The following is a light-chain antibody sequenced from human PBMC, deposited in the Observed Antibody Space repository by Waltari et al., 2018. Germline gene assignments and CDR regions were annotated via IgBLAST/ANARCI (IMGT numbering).Light chain of an antibody. V-gene: IGLV3-25*03. CDR3: QSVDFRSPWHVL. CDR1: SFPRPH. CDR2: KDK. Sequence: ELTQPPSASVSPGQPARITCPGGSFPRPHVYWYQRKPGQAPVLVIYKDKERPSGIPERFSGSSSGSTVTLTITGVQAEDEADFYCQSVDFRSPWHVLFGGGTKLTV. J-gene: IGLJ2*01.